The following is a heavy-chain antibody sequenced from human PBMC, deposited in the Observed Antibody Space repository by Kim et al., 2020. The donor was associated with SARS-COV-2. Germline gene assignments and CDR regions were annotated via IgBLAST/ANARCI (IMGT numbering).Heavy chain of an antibody. V-gene: IGHV3-30*04. CDR1: GLYV. J-gene: IGHJ4*02. Sequence: GGSLRLSFVTSGLYVIHWVRQAPGKGLEWVAAMSFDGFSKYFADSVKGRFTITRDDSRNTVWLQLNNLRDDDSAMYYCATEGGTSGRCGYFDYWSKGTLVTVSS. D-gene: IGHD5-12*01. CDR2: MSFDGFSK. CDR3: ATEGGTSGRCGYFDY.